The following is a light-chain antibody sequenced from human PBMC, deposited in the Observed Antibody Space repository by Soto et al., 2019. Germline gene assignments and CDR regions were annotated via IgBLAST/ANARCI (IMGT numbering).Light chain of an antibody. V-gene: IGKV3-20*01. J-gene: IGKJ1*01. Sequence: IGLSQSPGTLSLYKGERATLSCRASQSVSSSFLGWYQQRPGQAPRLLIHGTSIRAAGTPDRFSGSGSGTDFSLTISRLEPEDLAVYYCQQYDYLVTFGQGSKVDIK. CDR1: QSVSSSF. CDR2: GTS. CDR3: QQYDYLVT.